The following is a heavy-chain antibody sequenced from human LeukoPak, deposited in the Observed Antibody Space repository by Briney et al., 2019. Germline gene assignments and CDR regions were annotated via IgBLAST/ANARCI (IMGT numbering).Heavy chain of an antibody. CDR1: GCSISSSSYY. CDR2: IYYSGST. Sequence: PSETLSSPALSGCSISSSSYYWGWIRQPPGKGLEWIGSIYYSGSTYYNPSLKSRVTISVDTSKNQFSLKLSSVTAADTAVYYCAREVVPAATDYYYYYYMDVWGKGTTVTVSS. D-gene: IGHD2-2*01. CDR3: AREVVPAATDYYYYYYMDV. J-gene: IGHJ6*03. V-gene: IGHV4-39*07.